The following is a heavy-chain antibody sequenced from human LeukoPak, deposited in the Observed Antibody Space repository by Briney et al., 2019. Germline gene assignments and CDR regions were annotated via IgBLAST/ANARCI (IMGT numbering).Heavy chain of an antibody. J-gene: IGHJ4*02. CDR1: VYTFPSYG. Sequence: ASVKVSCKASVYTFPSYGISGVGPAPGQGLAWMGWIYAYKGNTNYAQKLQSSVTTTTDTSTSTAYMELRSLRSDDTAVYYCATTLGDVVVVAALTPNYFDYWGQGTLVTVSS. CDR2: IYAYKGNT. D-gene: IGHD2-15*01. CDR3: ATTLGDVVVVAALTPNYFDY. V-gene: IGHV1-18*01.